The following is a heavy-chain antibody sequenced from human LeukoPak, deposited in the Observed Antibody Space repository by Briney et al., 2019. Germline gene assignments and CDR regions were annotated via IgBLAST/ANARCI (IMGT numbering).Heavy chain of an antibody. V-gene: IGHV4-34*01. CDR1: GGSFSGYY. D-gene: IGHD6-13*01. Sequence: PSETLSLTCAVYGGSFSGYYWSWIRQPPGKGLEWIGEINHSGSTNYNPSLKSRVTISVDTSKNQFSLKLSSVTAADTAVYYCARDHPRIYSSSANWFDPWGQGTLVTVSS. CDR3: ARDHPRIYSSSANWFDP. J-gene: IGHJ5*02. CDR2: INHSGST.